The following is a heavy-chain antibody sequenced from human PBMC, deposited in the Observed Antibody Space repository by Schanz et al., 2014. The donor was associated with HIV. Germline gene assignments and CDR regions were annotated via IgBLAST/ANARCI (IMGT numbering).Heavy chain of an antibody. CDR2: IWFDGRNK. CDR1: GFTFSSYG. D-gene: IGHD6-6*01. Sequence: QVQLVESGGGVVQPGRSLRLSCAASGFTFSSYGMHWVRQAPGKGREWGAVIWFDGRNKYYGDSVKGRFTISRDNSKNTLYLQVKSLRAEDTAVYYCAKGWRGYSISSLVDYWGQGSLVTVSS. V-gene: IGHV3-33*06. J-gene: IGHJ4*02. CDR3: AKGWRGYSISSLVDY.